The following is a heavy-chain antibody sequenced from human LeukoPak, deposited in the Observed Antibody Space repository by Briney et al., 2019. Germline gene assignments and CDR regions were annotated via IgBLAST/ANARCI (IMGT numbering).Heavy chain of an antibody. J-gene: IGHJ4*02. V-gene: IGHV4-4*07. CDR1: GGSFSSYY. D-gene: IGHD6-19*01. Sequence: SETLSLTCTVSGGSFSSYYWSWIRQPAGKGLEWIGRIYTSGSTNYNPSLKSRVTMSVDTSKNQFSLKLSSVTAADTAVYYCARAGYSSGWYYFDYWGQGTLVTVSS. CDR2: IYTSGST. CDR3: ARAGYSSGWYYFDY.